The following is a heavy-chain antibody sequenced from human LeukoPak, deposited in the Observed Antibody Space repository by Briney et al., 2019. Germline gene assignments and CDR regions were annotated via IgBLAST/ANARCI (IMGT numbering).Heavy chain of an antibody. Sequence: VGSLRLSCAASGFTFSSYSMNWVRQAPGKGLEWVSAISSSGGSTYYADSVKGRFTISRDNSKNTLYLQMNSLRAEDTAVYYCAKAWSLYSYGENWGQGTLVTVSS. J-gene: IGHJ4*02. D-gene: IGHD5-18*01. V-gene: IGHV3-23*01. CDR2: ISSSGGST. CDR1: GFTFSSYS. CDR3: AKAWSLYSYGEN.